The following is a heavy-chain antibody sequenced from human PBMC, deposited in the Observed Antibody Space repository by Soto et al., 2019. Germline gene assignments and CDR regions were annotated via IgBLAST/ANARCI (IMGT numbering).Heavy chain of an antibody. D-gene: IGHD7-27*01. CDR2: ITPKDGGT. V-gene: IGHV1-46*01. CDR3: ARDGHHWDFDY. Sequence: QVQLVQSGAEVREPGASVYISCKTSRFSFTSFYVHWVRQAPGQGLEWMGRITPKDGGTTFAQKFQGRFIMTRDTFTTTVSMELGSLRSEDTAVYFCARDGHHWDFDYWGQGSLVTVSS. J-gene: IGHJ4*02. CDR1: RFSFTSFY.